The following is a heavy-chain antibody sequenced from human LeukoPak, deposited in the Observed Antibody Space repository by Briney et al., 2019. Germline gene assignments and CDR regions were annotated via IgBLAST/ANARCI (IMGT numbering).Heavy chain of an antibody. D-gene: IGHD3-22*01. CDR3: ARVFYYDSSGFYGMDV. CDR2: INHSGST. CDR1: GGSFSGYY. V-gene: IGHV4-34*01. Sequence: SETLSLTCAVYGGSFSGYYWSWIRQPPGKGLEWIGEINHSGSTNYNPSLKSRVTISVDTSKNQFSLKLSSVTAAATAVYYCARVFYYDSSGFYGMDVWGQGTTVTVSS. J-gene: IGHJ6*02.